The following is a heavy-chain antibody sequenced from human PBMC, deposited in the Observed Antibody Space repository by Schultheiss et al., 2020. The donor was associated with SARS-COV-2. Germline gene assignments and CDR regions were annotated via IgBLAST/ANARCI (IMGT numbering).Heavy chain of an antibody. CDR3: ASGYCSGGSCYPSLLGR. CDR2: IYYTGST. V-gene: IGHV4-61*01. CDR1: GGSVSSGSYS. Sequence: SQTLSLTCTVSGGSVSSGSYSWNWIRQPPGKGLEWIGYIYYTGSTNYNPSLKSRVTISVDTSKNQFSLKLSSVTAADTAVYYCASGYCSGGSCYPSLLGRWGQGTLVTVSS. D-gene: IGHD2-15*01. J-gene: IGHJ4*02.